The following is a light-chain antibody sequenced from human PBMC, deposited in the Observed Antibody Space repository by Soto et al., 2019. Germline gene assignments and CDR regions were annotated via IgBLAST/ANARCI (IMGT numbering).Light chain of an antibody. J-gene: IGKJ4*01. Sequence: DIQMTQSPSSLCASVGDRVTITCRASQSIGRFLNWHQQKPGRAPIVLINVASTLRSGVPSRFSGSGSGTDFNLTINSLEPEDFATYFCQQSFTTPLTFGGGTKVDIK. CDR2: VAS. CDR1: QSIGRF. CDR3: QQSFTTPLT. V-gene: IGKV1-39*01.